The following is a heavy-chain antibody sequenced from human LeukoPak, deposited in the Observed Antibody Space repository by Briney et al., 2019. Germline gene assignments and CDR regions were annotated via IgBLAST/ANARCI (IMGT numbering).Heavy chain of an antibody. V-gene: IGHV4-30-2*01. D-gene: IGHD3-10*01. CDR1: GGSISSGGFS. CDR3: ARGGGMVRGVIDYYYYYGMDV. J-gene: IGHJ6*04. CDR2: MYHSGST. Sequence: PSETLSLTCAVSGGSISSGGFSWSWIRQPPGKGLEWIGYMYHSGSTYHNPSLKSRVTISVDRSKNQFSLKLSSVTAADTAVYYCARGGGMVRGVIDYYYYYGMDVWGKGTTATVSS.